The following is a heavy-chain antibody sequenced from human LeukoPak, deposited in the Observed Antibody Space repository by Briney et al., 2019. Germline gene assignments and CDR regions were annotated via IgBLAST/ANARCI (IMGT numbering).Heavy chain of an antibody. Sequence: SETLSLTCTVSGGSISSGGYYWSWIRQHPGKGLEWIGYIYYSGSTYYNPSLKSRVTISVDTSKNQFSLKLSSVTAADTAVYYCARVLRGINSSSWQKDYYYYYYMDVWGKGTTVTVSS. D-gene: IGHD6-13*01. CDR2: IYYSGST. CDR3: ARVLRGINSSSWQKDYYYYYYMDV. CDR1: GGSISSGGYY. V-gene: IGHV4-31*03. J-gene: IGHJ6*03.